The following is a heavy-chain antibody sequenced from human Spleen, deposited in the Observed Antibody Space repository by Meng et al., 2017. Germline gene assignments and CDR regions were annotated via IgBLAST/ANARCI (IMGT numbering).Heavy chain of an antibody. CDR1: GFTFSTFA. CDR2: IDGSGGST. V-gene: IGHV3-23*01. J-gene: IGHJ4*02. Sequence: EVQLLESGGGWVQPGGSLRLSCAASGFTFSTFAMSWVRQAPGQGLEWVSAIDGSGGSTYYADSVKGRFTISRDNAKNSLYLQMNSLRAEDTAVYYCARAPSKEWSQGTLVTVSS. CDR3: ARAPSKE.